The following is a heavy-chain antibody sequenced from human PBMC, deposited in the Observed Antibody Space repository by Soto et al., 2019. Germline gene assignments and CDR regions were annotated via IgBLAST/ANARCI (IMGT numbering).Heavy chain of an antibody. V-gene: IGHV3-30-3*01. J-gene: IGHJ6*02. D-gene: IGHD6-6*01. CDR1: GFTFSSYA. CDR2: ISYDGSNK. CDR3: ARDLHGSSFPERDPTDYGMDF. Sequence: QVQLVESGGGVVQPGRSLRLSCAASGFTFSSYAMHWVRQAPGKGLEWVAVISYDGSNKYYADSVKGRFTISRDNSKNTLYLQMNSLRAEDTAVYYCARDLHGSSFPERDPTDYGMDFWGRGTTVTVSS.